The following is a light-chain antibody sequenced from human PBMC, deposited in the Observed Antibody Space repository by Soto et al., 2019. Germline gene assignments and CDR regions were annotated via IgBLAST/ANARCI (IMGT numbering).Light chain of an antibody. Sequence: DIQMTQSPSSLSSSVGDRVTITCRASQSISSYLNWYQQKPGKAPKLLIYAASSLQSGVPSRVSGSGSGTDFTLTISSLQPEDFETYYCQQSYSTPRTFGQGTKVDIK. CDR2: AAS. J-gene: IGKJ1*01. CDR3: QQSYSTPRT. V-gene: IGKV1-39*01. CDR1: QSISSY.